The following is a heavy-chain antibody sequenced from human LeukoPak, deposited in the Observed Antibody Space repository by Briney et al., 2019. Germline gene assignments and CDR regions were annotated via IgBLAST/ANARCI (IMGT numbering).Heavy chain of an antibody. V-gene: IGHV3-30*02. CDR1: GFTLSDYV. Sequence: GGSLRLSCSASGFTLSDYVMHWVRQAPGKGLERVASLHYDGIKKYYAASVKGRITISRDSSKNTLVLQLNSLRAEDTAVYYCAKDPTDFDSSGQTYFDYWGQGTLVTVSS. CDR3: AKDPTDFDSSGQTYFDY. CDR2: LHYDGIKK. J-gene: IGHJ4*02. D-gene: IGHD3-22*01.